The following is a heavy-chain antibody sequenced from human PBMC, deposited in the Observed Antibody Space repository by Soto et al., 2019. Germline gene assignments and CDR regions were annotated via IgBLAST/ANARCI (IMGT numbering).Heavy chain of an antibody. CDR1: GGSFSGYY. Sequence: SETLSLTCAVYGGSFSGYYWSWIRQPPGKGLEWIGEINHSGSTNYNPSLKSRVTISVDTSKNQFSLKLSSVTAADTAVYYCARLATVTTEVYYYGMDVWGQGTTVTVSS. V-gene: IGHV4-34*01. CDR3: ARLATVTTEVYYYGMDV. D-gene: IGHD4-17*01. CDR2: INHSGST. J-gene: IGHJ6*02.